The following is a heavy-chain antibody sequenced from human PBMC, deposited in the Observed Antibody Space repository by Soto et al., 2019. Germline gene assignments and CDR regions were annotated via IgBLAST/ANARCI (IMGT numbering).Heavy chain of an antibody. V-gene: IGHV4-31*03. CDR1: GGSISSGGYY. J-gene: IGHJ4*02. Sequence: SETLSLTCTVSGGSISSGGYYWSWIRQHPGKGLEWIGYIYYSGSTYYNPSLKSRVTISVDTSKNQFSLKLSSVTAADTAVYYCARTFASCTNGVCSHGDYEFDYWGQGTLVTVSS. D-gene: IGHD2-8*01. CDR2: IYYSGST. CDR3: ARTFASCTNGVCSHGDYEFDY.